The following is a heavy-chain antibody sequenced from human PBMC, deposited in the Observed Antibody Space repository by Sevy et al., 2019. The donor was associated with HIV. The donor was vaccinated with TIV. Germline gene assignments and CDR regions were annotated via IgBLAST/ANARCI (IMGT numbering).Heavy chain of an antibody. CDR3: ARSDDSSGYYYRFDDAFDI. V-gene: IGHV3-11*01. Sequence: GGYLRLSCAASGFTFSDYYMSWIRQAPGKGLEWVSYISSSGSTIYYADSVKGRFTISRDNAKNSLYLQMNSLRAEDTAVYYCARSDDSSGYYYRFDDAFDIWGQGTMVTVSS. J-gene: IGHJ3*02. CDR2: ISSSGSTI. D-gene: IGHD3-22*01. CDR1: GFTFSDYY.